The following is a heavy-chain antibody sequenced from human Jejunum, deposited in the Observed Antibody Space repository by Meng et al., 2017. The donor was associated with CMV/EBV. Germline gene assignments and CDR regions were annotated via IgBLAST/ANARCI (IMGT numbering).Heavy chain of an antibody. CDR1: GYTFSTYT. CDR2: ISTNTGTP. CDR3: ARGGNFDP. V-gene: IGHV7-4-1*02. J-gene: IGHJ5*02. D-gene: IGHD2/OR15-2a*01. Sequence: QVQRVQAGCELKKSGASVKVSCKASGYTFSTYTINWVRQAHGRGLEWMGWISTNTGTPTYTQGFTGRFVFSLDTSVSTAYLQISSLKAEDTAVYYCARGGNFDPWGQGTLVTVSS.